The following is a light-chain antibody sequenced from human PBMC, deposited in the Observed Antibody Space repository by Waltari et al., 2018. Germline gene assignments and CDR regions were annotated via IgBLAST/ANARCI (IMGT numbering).Light chain of an antibody. CDR2: ATS. J-gene: IGKJ1*01. CDR3: QQTYSTWT. V-gene: IGKV1-39*01. Sequence: DIQMTQSPSSMSASVGDRVTITCRASQSISKNLNWYQQKPWKAPKLLIYATSVLPSGVPSRFSGRGSGTDFTLTISSLQPEDFATYYCQQTYSTWTFGQGTAVEIK. CDR1: QSISKN.